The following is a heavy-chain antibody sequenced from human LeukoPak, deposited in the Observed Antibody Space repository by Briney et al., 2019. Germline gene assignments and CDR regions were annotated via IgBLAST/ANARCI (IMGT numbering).Heavy chain of an antibody. J-gene: IGHJ4*02. CDR1: GFGLSVLS. CDR3: ARGTATFYSDY. Sequence: ASVKVSCKISGFGLSVLSIHWMRQAPGKGLEWMGLVNPGAHSTTYAQKFQGRVNMTGDTSTGTVYLELSSLRSEDTAFYFCARGTATFYSDYWGQGTLVTVSS. CDR2: VNPGAHST. V-gene: IGHV1-46*01. D-gene: IGHD2/OR15-2a*01.